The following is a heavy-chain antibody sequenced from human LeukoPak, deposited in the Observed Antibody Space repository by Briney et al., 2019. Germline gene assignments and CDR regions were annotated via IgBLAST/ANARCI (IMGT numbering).Heavy chain of an antibody. J-gene: IGHJ4*02. CDR2: IRYDGSNK. CDR3: AKDKSSYLVGEYYFDY. V-gene: IGHV3-30*02. D-gene: IGHD3-10*01. Sequence: GGSLRLSCAASGFTFSSYGMHWVRQAPGKGLEWVAFIRYDGSNKYYADSVKGRFTISRDNSKNTLYLQMNSLRTEDTALYYCAKDKSSYLVGEYYFDYWGQGTLVTVSS. CDR1: GFTFSSYG.